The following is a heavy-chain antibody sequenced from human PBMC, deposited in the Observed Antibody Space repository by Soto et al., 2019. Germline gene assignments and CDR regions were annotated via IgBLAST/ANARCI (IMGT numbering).Heavy chain of an antibody. CDR3: ARDLASTTIPNY. Sequence: GSLRLSCAASGFTFSSAWMNWVRQAPGKGLEWVANIKQDGSEKYYVDSVKGRFTISKDNAKNSLYLQMNSLRAEDTAVYYCARDLASTTIPNYWGQGTLVTVSS. CDR1: GFTFSSAW. D-gene: IGHD4-17*01. V-gene: IGHV3-7*04. J-gene: IGHJ4*02. CDR2: IKQDGSEK.